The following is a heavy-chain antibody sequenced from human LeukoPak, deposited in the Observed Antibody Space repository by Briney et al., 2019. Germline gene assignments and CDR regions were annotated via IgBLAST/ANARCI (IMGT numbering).Heavy chain of an antibody. D-gene: IGHD3-3*01. Sequence: PGGSLRLSCAASGFTFSSYWMSWVRQAPGKGLEWVANIEQDGSEKYYVDSVKGRFTISRDNAKNSLYLQMNSLRAEDTAVYYCARVQSSTYYDFWSGYSPYYFDYWGQGTLVTVSS. J-gene: IGHJ4*02. CDR1: GFTFSSYW. V-gene: IGHV3-7*01. CDR2: IEQDGSEK. CDR3: ARVQSSTYYDFWSGYSPYYFDY.